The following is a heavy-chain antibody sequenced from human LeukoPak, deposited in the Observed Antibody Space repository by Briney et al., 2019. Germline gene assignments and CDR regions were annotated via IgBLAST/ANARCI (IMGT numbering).Heavy chain of an antibody. V-gene: IGHV4-34*01. CDR1: GGSFSGYY. CDR2: INHSGST. D-gene: IGHD1-14*01. J-gene: IGHJ4*02. Sequence: SETLSLTCAVYGGSFSGYYWSWIRQPPGKGLEWIGEINHSGSTNYNPSLKSRVTISVDTSKNQFSLKLSSVTAADTAVYYCASPVFNPSPLGLDYWGQGTLVTVSS. CDR3: ASPVFNPSPLGLDY.